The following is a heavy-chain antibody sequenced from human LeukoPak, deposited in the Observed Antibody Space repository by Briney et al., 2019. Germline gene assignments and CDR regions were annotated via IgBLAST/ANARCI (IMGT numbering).Heavy chain of an antibody. J-gene: IGHJ4*02. CDR2: IYYSGST. CDR1: GGSISSSSSYY. Sequence: PSETLSLTCTVSGGSISSSSSYYWGWIRQPPGKGLEWIGSIYYSGSTYYNPSLKSRVTISVDTSKNQFSLKLSSVTAADTAVYYCARTEGDAEIDYWGQGTLVTVSS. V-gene: IGHV4-39*01. D-gene: IGHD2-21*02. CDR3: ARTEGDAEIDY.